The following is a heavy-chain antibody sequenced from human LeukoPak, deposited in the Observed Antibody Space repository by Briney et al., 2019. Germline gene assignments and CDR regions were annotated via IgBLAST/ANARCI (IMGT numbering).Heavy chain of an antibody. V-gene: IGHV3-30*03. CDR3: PQLGPNDY. CDR2: ISHDGSNI. D-gene: IGHD3-10*01. Sequence: HPGGSLRLSCAASGFTFSSYGMHWVRQAPGKGLEWVAVISHDGSNIYYGDSVKGRFSISRDNSKNTLYLQMNNLRTEDTAVYYCPQLGPNDYWGQGTLVTVSS. J-gene: IGHJ4*02. CDR1: GFTFSSYG.